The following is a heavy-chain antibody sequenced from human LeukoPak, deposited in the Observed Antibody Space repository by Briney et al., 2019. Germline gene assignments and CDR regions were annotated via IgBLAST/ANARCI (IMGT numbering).Heavy chain of an antibody. D-gene: IGHD1-14*01. V-gene: IGHV3-11*01. CDR3: AKHRRSGYGMDV. Sequence: GGSLRLSRAASGFTFSDYYMSWIRQAPGKGLEWVSYISSSGRTMYYADSVQGRFTISRDNAKNSLYLQMNSLRAEDTAVYYCAKHRRSGYGMDVWGQGTTVTVSS. CDR2: ISSSGRTM. CDR1: GFTFSDYY. J-gene: IGHJ6*02.